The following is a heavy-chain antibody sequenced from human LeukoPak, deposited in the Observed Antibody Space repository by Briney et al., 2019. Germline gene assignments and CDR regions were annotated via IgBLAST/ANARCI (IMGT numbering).Heavy chain of an antibody. D-gene: IGHD5-12*01. Sequence: GGPLRLSCEASGFTFSSYWMSWVRQAPGKGLEWVANINQDGSERYYVDSLNGRFTISRDNAKNSLYLQMNSLRVEDTAVYYCAKDISGYDDYYFDYWGQGTLVTVSS. CDR1: GFTFSSYW. CDR3: AKDISGYDDYYFDY. CDR2: INQDGSER. V-gene: IGHV3-7*01. J-gene: IGHJ4*02.